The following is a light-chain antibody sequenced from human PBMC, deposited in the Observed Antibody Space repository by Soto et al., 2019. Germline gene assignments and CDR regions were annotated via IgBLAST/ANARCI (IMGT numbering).Light chain of an antibody. CDR3: QQYNNWPPT. CDR2: GAS. CDR1: QSVSTN. J-gene: IGKJ1*01. Sequence: EIVMTQSPATVSVSLGDRATLSCRASQSVSTNLAWYQQEPGRAPRLLVHGASTRATGISARFSGRGSGTEFTLTISRLQSEDFAVYYCQQYNNWPPTLGQGTKVDNK. V-gene: IGKV3-15*01.